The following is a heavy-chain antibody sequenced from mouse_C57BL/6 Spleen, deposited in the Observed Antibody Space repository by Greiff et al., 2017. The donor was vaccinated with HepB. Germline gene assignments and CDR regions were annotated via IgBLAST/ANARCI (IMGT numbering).Heavy chain of an antibody. Sequence: DVMLVESGEGLVKPRGSLKLSCAASGFTFSSYAMSWVRQTPEKRLEWVAYISSGGDYIYYADTVKGRFTISRDNARNTMYLQMSSLKSEDTAMYYCTRESFYGYDIAYWGQGTLVTVSA. D-gene: IGHD2-9*01. J-gene: IGHJ3*01. V-gene: IGHV5-9-1*02. CDR1: GFTFSSYA. CDR3: TRESFYGYDIAY. CDR2: ISSGGDYI.